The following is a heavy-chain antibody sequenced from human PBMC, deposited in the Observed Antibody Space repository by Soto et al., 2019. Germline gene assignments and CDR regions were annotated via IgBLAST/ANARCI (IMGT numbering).Heavy chain of an antibody. CDR1: GGSISSYY. CDR3: ARDPQEYYYDHHGIDP. J-gene: IGHJ5*02. V-gene: IGHV4-59*01. Sequence: PSETLSLTCTVSGGSISSYYWSWIRQPPGKGLEWIGYIYYSGSTNYNPSLKSRVTISVDTSKNQFSLKLSSVTAADTAVYYCARDPQEYYYDHHGIDPRGQGTLVTVSS. D-gene: IGHD3-22*01. CDR2: IYYSGST.